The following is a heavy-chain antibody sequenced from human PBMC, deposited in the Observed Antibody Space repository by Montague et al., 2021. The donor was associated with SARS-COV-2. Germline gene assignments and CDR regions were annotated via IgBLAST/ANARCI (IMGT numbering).Heavy chain of an antibody. Sequence: TLSLTCSVFGDSITNVNYFWSWIRQPAGKGLEWIGRVYISGSTDYNPSLKSRVTMLLDKSANELTLQVTSVTAADTAVYYCARVSGYGSGSSFNWFDSWGQGLVSPSPQ. CDR1: GDSITNVNYF. V-gene: IGHV4-61*02. CDR3: ARVSGYGSGSSFNWFDS. J-gene: IGHJ5*01. D-gene: IGHD3-10*01. CDR2: VYISGST.